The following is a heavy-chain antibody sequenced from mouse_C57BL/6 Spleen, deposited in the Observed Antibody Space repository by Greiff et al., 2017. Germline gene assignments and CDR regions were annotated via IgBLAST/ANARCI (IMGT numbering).Heavy chain of an antibody. Sequence: QVPLQQPGPELVKPGASVKISCKASGYAFSSSWMNWVKQRPGKGLEWIGRIYPGDGDTNYNGKFKGKATLTADKSSSTAYMQLSSLTSEDSAVYFCATSWEDSSGSFDYGGQGTSLTVSS. CDR3: ATSWEDSSGSFDY. CDR1: GYAFSSSW. V-gene: IGHV1-82*01. D-gene: IGHD3-2*02. CDR2: IYPGDGDT. J-gene: IGHJ2*02.